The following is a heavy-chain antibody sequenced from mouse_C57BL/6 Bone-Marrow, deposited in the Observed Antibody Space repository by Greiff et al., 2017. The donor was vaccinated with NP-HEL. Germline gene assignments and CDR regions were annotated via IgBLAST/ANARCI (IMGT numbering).Heavy chain of an antibody. D-gene: IGHD1-1*01. CDR1: GFTFTDYY. J-gene: IGHJ2*01. CDR2: IRNKANGNTT. V-gene: IGHV7-3*01. CDR3: ARSSYYYGSSPYYFDY. Sequence: EVHLVESGGGLVQPGGSLSLSCAASGFTFTDYYMSWVRQPPGKALEWLGFIRNKANGNTTEYSASVKGRFTISRDNSKSILYLQMNALRAEDSATYYSARSSYYYGSSPYYFDYWGQGTTLTVSS.